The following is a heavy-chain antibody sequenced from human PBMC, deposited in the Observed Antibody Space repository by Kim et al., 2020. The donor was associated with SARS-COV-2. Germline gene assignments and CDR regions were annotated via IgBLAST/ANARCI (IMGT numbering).Heavy chain of an antibody. CDR3: ARERGEYRYCSSTSCYYYYYGMDV. CDR1: GGSISSGGYY. J-gene: IGHJ6*02. V-gene: IGHV4-31*03. CDR2: IYYSGST. Sequence: SETLSLTCTVSGGSISSGGYYWSWIRQHPGKGLEWIGYIYYSGSTYYNPSLKSRVTISVDTSKNQFSLKLSSVTAADTAVYYCARERGEYRYCSSTSCYYYYYGMDVWGQGTTVTVSS. D-gene: IGHD2-2*01.